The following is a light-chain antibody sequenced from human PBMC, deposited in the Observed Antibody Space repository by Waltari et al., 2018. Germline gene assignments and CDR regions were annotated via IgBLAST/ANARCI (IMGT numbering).Light chain of an antibody. V-gene: IGKV4-1*01. CDR3: QQYITSPVT. CDR1: PTVIYFSNNQDY. J-gene: IGKJ5*01. Sequence: DIVMTQSPDSLAVSLGERATINCKSSPTVIYFSNNQDYLAWYQQKPGQPPKLLIYWASTRESGVPDRFSGSGSATNFTLTINSLQAEDVAVYWCQQYITSPVTFGQGTRLEIK. CDR2: WAS.